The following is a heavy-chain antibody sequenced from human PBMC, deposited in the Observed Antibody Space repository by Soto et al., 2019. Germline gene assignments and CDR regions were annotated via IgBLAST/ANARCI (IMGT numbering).Heavy chain of an antibody. Sequence: QVQLVQSGAEVKKPGSSVKVSCKASGGTFSSYAISWVRQAPGQGLEWMGGIIPIFGTANYAQKFQGRVTITADESTSTAYMELSSLRSEDTAVYHCARDRDYDFWSGYYKGDAFDIWGQGTMVTVSS. J-gene: IGHJ3*02. V-gene: IGHV1-69*01. CDR3: ARDRDYDFWSGYYKGDAFDI. CDR1: GGTFSSYA. D-gene: IGHD3-3*01. CDR2: IIPIFGTA.